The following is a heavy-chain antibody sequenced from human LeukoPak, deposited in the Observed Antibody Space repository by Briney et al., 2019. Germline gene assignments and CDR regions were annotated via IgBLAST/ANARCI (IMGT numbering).Heavy chain of an antibody. V-gene: IGHV3-23*01. J-gene: IGHJ4*02. CDR2: ISGSGGST. D-gene: IGHD6-19*01. CDR3: AKDTYSSGWSSIPFDY. CDR1: GFTFSSYA. Sequence: SGGSLRLSCAASGFTFSSYAMSWVRQAPGKGLEWVSAISGSGGSTYYADSVKGRFTISRDNSKNTLYLQMNSLRAEDTAVYYCAKDTYSSGWSSIPFDYWGQGTLVTVSS.